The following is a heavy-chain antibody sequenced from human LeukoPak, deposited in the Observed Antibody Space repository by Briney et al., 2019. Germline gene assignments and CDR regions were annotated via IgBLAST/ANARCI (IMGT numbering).Heavy chain of an antibody. Sequence: PSETLSLTCTVSGYSISSGGYSWSWIRQPPGKGLEWIGYIYHSGSTYYNPSLKSRVTISVDRSKNQFSLKLSSVTAADTAVYYCASGYGSGSPFDYWGQGTLVTVSS. V-gene: IGHV4-30-2*01. D-gene: IGHD3-10*01. CDR3: ASGYGSGSPFDY. CDR2: IYHSGST. CDR1: GYSISSGGYS. J-gene: IGHJ4*02.